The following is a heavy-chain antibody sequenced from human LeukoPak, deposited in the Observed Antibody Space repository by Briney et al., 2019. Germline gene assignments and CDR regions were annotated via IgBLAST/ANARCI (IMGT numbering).Heavy chain of an antibody. V-gene: IGHV1-2*02. D-gene: IGHD1-14*01. CDR1: GYTFTGYY. Sequence: ASVKVSCKASGYTFTGYYMHWVRQAPGQGLEWMGWINPNSGGTNYAQKFQGRVTMTRDTSISTAYMELSRLRSDDTAVYYCARDYSVFRISAFDIWGQGTMVTVSS. CDR3: ARDYSVFRISAFDI. J-gene: IGHJ3*02. CDR2: INPNSGGT.